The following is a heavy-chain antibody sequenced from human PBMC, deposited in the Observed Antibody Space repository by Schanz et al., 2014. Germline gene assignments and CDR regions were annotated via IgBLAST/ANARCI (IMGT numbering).Heavy chain of an antibody. J-gene: IGHJ6*02. Sequence: QVQLQQWGAGLLKPSETLSLTCAVYGGSFSSNYWSWIRQPPGKGLEWIGEINQSGTTNYNPSLKSRVTMSVDTSKNQIALKWRSVTAADTAVYYCARDSLRGATGGYGMDVWGQGTTVTVS. V-gene: IGHV4-34*02. CDR2: INQSGTT. D-gene: IGHD2-8*02. CDR1: GGSFSSNY. CDR3: ARDSLRGATGGYGMDV.